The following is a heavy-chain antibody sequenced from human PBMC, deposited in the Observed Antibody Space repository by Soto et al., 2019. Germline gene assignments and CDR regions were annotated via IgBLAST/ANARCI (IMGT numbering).Heavy chain of an antibody. CDR2: ISYDGNNK. D-gene: IGHD2-15*01. J-gene: IGHJ4*03. V-gene: IGHV3-30*18. Sequence: PGGSLRLSCAASEFTFSNYAMHWVRQAPGKGLQWLAVISYDGNNKYYADSVEGRFTISRDNSKNTVYLQMNSLRLEDTAVYYCAKDQVRVVVAAAFDYWGQGTMVTVSS. CDR3: AKDQVRVVVAAAFDY. CDR1: EFTFSNYA.